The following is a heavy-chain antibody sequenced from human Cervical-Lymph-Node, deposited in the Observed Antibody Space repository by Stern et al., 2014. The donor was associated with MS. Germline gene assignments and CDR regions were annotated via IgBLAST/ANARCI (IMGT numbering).Heavy chain of an antibody. J-gene: IGHJ1*01. Sequence: EVQLVQSGGGLVQPGASLRLSCAASGFIFSDYATSWIRQSQGKGLEGISRISGSGDSTDYGDTVKGRFSISRDNSKNTLFLHMRSLRADDSTVYYCAKQCCTHARCYNNWWGQGTLVTVSS. D-gene: IGHD2-2*02. V-gene: IGHV3-23*04. CDR2: ISGSGDST. CDR1: GFIFSDYA. CDR3: AKQCCTHARCYNNW.